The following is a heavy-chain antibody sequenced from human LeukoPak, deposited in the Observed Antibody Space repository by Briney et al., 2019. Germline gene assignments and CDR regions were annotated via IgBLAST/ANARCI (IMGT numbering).Heavy chain of an antibody. J-gene: IGHJ6*02. D-gene: IGHD3-3*01. CDR3: ARGGGIFGVLTTAHYYGMDV. CDR1: GGTFSSYA. V-gene: IGHV1-69*01. Sequence: VASVKVSCKASGGTFSSYAISWVRQAPGQGLEWMGGIIPIFGTANYALKFQGKVTITADESTSTAYLELSSLRSEDTAVYYCARGGGIFGVLTTAHYYGMDVWGQGTTVTVSS. CDR2: IIPIFGTA.